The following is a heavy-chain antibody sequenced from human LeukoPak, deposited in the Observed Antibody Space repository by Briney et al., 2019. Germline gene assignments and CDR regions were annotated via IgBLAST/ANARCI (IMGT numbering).Heavy chain of an antibody. CDR3: ARELPRVAAILTSRHHNWFDP. CDR1: GYTFTGYY. CDR2: INPNSGGT. Sequence: ASVKVSCKASGYTFTGYYMHWVRQAPGQGLEWMGWINPNSGGTNYAQKFQGRVTMTRDTSISTAYMELSRLRSDDTAVYYCARELPRVAAILTSRHHNWFDPWGQGTLVTISS. J-gene: IGHJ5*02. V-gene: IGHV1-2*02. D-gene: IGHD2-15*01.